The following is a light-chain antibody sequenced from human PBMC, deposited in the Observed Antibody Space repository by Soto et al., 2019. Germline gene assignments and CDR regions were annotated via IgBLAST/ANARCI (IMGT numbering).Light chain of an antibody. CDR3: QQYGSSGT. J-gene: IGKJ1*01. V-gene: IGKV3-20*01. CDR1: QSVSNNY. Sequence: EIVLTQSPGTLSLSPGERATLSCRASQSVSNNYLAWYQQKPGQAPRLLIYSATNRATGIPDRFSGSGSGTDFTLTISRLEPEDFAVYYCQQYGSSGTFAQGTKVEIK. CDR2: SAT.